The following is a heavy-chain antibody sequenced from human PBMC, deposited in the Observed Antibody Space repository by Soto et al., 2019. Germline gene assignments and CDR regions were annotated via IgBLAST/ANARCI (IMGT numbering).Heavy chain of an antibody. J-gene: IGHJ4*02. D-gene: IGHD1-26*01. CDR3: AREALVGRTYDL. Sequence: ASVKVSCKASGYTFTGHYIHWVRQAPGHGLQWMGWINSNTGDTGSAQNFQGRVTMTRDTSVSTAYMELSRLTSDDAAVYYCAREALVGRTYDLWGQGTRVTVSS. V-gene: IGHV1-2*02. CDR1: GYTFTGHY. CDR2: INSNTGDT.